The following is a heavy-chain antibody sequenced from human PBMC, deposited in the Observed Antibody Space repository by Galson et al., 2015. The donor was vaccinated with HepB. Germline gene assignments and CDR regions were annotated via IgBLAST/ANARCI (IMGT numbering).Heavy chain of an antibody. D-gene: IGHD6-19*01. CDR2: IKQDGSEK. J-gene: IGHJ4*02. Sequence: SLRLSCAASGFTFSSYWMSWVRQAPGKGLEWVANIKQDGSEKYYVDSVKGRFTISRDNAKNSLYLQMNSLRAEDTAVYYCARDLVAVAGPGFDYWGQGTLVTVSS. CDR3: ARDLVAVAGPGFDY. V-gene: IGHV3-7*03. CDR1: GFTFSSYW.